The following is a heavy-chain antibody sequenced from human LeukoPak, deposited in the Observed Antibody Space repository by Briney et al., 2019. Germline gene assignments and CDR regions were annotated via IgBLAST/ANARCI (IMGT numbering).Heavy chain of an antibody. D-gene: IGHD2/OR15-2a*01. Sequence: GGSLRLSCAASGFTFSLYAMSWVRQAPGKGLEWVSAISGSGGSTYYADSVKGRFTISRDNSKNTLYLQMNSLRTEDTAVYYCTSLGATGFYAFDYWGQGTLVTVSS. V-gene: IGHV3-23*01. CDR2: ISGSGGST. J-gene: IGHJ4*02. CDR1: GFTFSLYA. CDR3: TSLGATGFYAFDY.